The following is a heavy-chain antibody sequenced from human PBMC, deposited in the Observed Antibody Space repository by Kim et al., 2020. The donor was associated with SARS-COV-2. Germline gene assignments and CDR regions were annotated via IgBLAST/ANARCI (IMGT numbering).Heavy chain of an antibody. Sequence: GGSLRLSCAASGFTFSSYAMHWVRQAPGKGLEWVAVISYDGSNKYYADSVKGRFTISRDNSKNTLYLQMNSLRAEDTAVYYCAEGGIYDFNLPFDYWGQGTLVTVSS. CDR1: GFTFSSYA. V-gene: IGHV3-30*04. CDR3: AEGGIYDFNLPFDY. D-gene: IGHD3-16*01. CDR2: ISYDGSNK. J-gene: IGHJ4*02.